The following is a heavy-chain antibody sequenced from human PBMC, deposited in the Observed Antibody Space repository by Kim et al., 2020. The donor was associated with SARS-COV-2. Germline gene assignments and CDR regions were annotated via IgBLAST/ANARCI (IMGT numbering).Heavy chain of an antibody. CDR1: GGSLSGYY. V-gene: IGHV4-34*01. CDR2: INHRGST. D-gene: IGHD1-26*01. CDR3: ARTAVGATVYDY. Sequence: SETLSLTCGVYGGSLSGYYWSWIRQPPGKGLEWIGEINHRGSTNYNPFLKSRVTISVDTFKNQFSLKLSSVTAADTAVYYCARTAVGATVYDYWGQGTLVTVSS. J-gene: IGHJ4*02.